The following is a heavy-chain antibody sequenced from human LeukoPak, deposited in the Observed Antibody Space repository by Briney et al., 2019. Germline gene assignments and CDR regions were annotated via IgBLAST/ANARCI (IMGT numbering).Heavy chain of an antibody. J-gene: IGHJ4*02. CDR1: GGSISAYY. CDR3: VRRSDVTTNVDY. D-gene: IGHD2-15*01. CDR2: IYYSGST. Sequence: SETLSLTCTVSGGSISAYYCSWIRQPPGKGLEWIGNIYYSGSTYYNPSLQSRVTISVDTSKNQFSLKLSSVTAADTAVYYCVRRSDVTTNVDYWGQGTLVTVSS. V-gene: IGHV4-39*01.